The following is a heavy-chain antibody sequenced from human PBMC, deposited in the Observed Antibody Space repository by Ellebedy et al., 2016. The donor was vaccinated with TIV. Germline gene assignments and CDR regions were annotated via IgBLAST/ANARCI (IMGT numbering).Heavy chain of an antibody. CDR3: ARHDLNAYDSSGYYPMTDY. D-gene: IGHD3-22*01. Sequence: KVSXKASGYTFTSYGISWVRQMPGKGLEWMGRIDPSDSYTNYSPSFQGHVTISADKSISTAYLQWSSLKASDTAMYYCARHDLNAYDSSGYYPMTDYWGQGTLVTVSS. V-gene: IGHV5-10-1*01. CDR2: IDPSDSYT. J-gene: IGHJ4*02. CDR1: GYTFTSYG.